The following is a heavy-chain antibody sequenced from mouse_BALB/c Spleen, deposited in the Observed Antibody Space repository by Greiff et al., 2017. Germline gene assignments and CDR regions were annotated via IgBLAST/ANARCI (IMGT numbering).Heavy chain of an antibody. D-gene: IGHD2-1*01. CDR3: ERFGNYECAY. CDR2: ISSGSSTI. J-gene: IGHJ3*01. Sequence: EVQGVESGGGLVQPGGSRKLSCAASGFTFSSFGMHWVRQAPEKGLEWVAYISSGSSTIYYADTVKGRFTISRDNPKNTLFLQMTSLRSEDTAMYYCERFGNYECAYWGQGTLVTVSA. CDR1: GFTFSSFG. V-gene: IGHV5-17*02.